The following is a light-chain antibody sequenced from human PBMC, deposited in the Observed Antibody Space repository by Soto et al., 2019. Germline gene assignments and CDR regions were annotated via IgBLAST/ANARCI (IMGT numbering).Light chain of an antibody. CDR1: RSISDW. CDR2: AAS. Sequence: DIQMTQSPSSLSPSVGDRVTITCRASRSISDWLAWYQQKPGKAPKLLIFAASSLQSGVPSRFSGSGSGTDFTLTISSLQPEDFGTYYCQQSFSTPRTFGQGTKVDNK. J-gene: IGKJ1*01. V-gene: IGKV1-39*01. CDR3: QQSFSTPRT.